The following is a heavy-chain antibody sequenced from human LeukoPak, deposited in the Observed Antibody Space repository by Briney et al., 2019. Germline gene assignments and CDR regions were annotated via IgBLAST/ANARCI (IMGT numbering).Heavy chain of an antibody. J-gene: IGHJ4*02. D-gene: IGHD6-19*01. Sequence: GGSLRLSCAASGFTFSSYGMSWVRQAPGKGLEWVSAISGSGGSTYYADSVKGRFTISRDNSKNTLYVQMNSLRAEDTAVYYCAKETGYSSGRFDYWGQGTLVTVSS. CDR3: AKETGYSSGRFDY. CDR2: ISGSGGST. CDR1: GFTFSSYG. V-gene: IGHV3-23*01.